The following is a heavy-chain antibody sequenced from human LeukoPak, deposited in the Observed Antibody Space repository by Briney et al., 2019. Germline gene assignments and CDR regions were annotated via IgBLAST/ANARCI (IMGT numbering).Heavy chain of an antibody. J-gene: IGHJ4*02. D-gene: IGHD1-1*01. V-gene: IGHV4-61*02. Sequence: PSETLSLTCTVSGGSISSGSYHWSWIRQPAGKGLEWIGRIHTSGSTNYNPSLKSRVTISVDTSKNQFSLKLSSVTAAGTAVYYCARVVERLHYFDYWGQGTLVTVSS. CDR3: ARVVERLHYFDY. CDR1: GGSISSGSYH. CDR2: IHTSGST.